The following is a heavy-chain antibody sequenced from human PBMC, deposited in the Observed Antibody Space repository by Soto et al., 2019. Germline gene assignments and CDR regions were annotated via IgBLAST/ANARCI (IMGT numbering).Heavy chain of an antibody. J-gene: IGHJ6*02. V-gene: IGHV1-69*06. D-gene: IGHD5-12*01. CDR2: IIPIFGTA. CDR1: GGTFSSYA. Sequence: SVKVSCKASGGTFSSYAISWVRQAPGQGLEWMGGIIPIFGTANYAQKFQGRVTITADKSTSTAYMELSSLRSEDTAVYYCARAAARERWLQLPYYYGMDVWGQGTTVTVSS. CDR3: ARAAARERWLQLPYYYGMDV.